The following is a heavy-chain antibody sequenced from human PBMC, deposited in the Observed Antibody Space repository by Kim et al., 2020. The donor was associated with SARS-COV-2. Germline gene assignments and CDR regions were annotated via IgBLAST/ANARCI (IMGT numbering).Heavy chain of an antibody. Sequence: GGSLRLSCAASGFTFSRYGMHWVRQAPGKGLEWVAIISYDGSHKYYVDSVKGRLTVSRDNSENTLYLQMNSLRAEDTAVYYCAKDRGSAYYYYYGMDVWGQGTPVPVS. D-gene: IGHD6-25*01. J-gene: IGHJ6*01. CDR2: ISYDGSHK. V-gene: IGHV3-30*18. CDR1: GFTFSRYG. CDR3: AKDRGSAYYYYYGMDV.